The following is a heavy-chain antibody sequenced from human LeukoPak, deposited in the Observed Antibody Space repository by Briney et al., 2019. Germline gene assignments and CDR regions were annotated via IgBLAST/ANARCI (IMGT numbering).Heavy chain of an antibody. CDR1: GGSISSGGYY. Sequence: SQTLSLTCTVSGGSISSGGYYWSWIRQHPGKGLEWIGYIYYSGSTYYKPSLKSRVTISVDTSKNQFSLKLSSVTAADTAVYYCARDSRVMGYYGGPDAFDIWGQGTMVTVSS. J-gene: IGHJ3*02. CDR3: ARDSRVMGYYGGPDAFDI. V-gene: IGHV4-31*03. D-gene: IGHD4-23*01. CDR2: IYYSGST.